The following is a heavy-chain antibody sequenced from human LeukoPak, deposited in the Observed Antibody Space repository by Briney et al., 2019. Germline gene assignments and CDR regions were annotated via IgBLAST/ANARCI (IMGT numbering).Heavy chain of an antibody. CDR1: GYTFTSYD. D-gene: IGHD3-10*01. V-gene: IGHV1-8*01. CDR2: MNPNSGNT. J-gene: IGHJ6*03. CDR3: ARPRGGYYYYYMDV. Sequence: GASVKVSCKASGYTFTSYDINWVRQATGQGLEWMGWMNPNSGNTGYAQKFQGRVTMTRNTSISTAYMELSSLRSEDTAVYYCARPRGGYYYYYMDVWGKGTTVTVSS.